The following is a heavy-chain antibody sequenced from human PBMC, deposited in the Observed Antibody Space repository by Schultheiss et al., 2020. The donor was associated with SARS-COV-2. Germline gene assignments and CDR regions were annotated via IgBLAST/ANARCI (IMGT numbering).Heavy chain of an antibody. J-gene: IGHJ4*02. CDR2: IGTAGDT. Sequence: GGSLRLSCAASGFTFSSYAMSWVRQAPGKGLEWVSAIGTAGDTYYQGSVKGRFTISRENAKNSLYLQMNSLRAGDTAVYYCASDYCTSTSCYRDYWGQGTLGTVAS. D-gene: IGHD2-2*01. V-gene: IGHV3-13*01. CDR1: GFTFSSYA. CDR3: ASDYCTSTSCYRDY.